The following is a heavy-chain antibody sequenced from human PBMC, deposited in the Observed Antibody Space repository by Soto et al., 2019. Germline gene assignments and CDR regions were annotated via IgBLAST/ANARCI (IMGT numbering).Heavy chain of an antibody. CDR2: IYTTGNV. CDR1: GASTTIYY. CDR3: VRDRLNWFDP. J-gene: IGHJ5*02. V-gene: IGHV4-4*07. Sequence: PSETLSLTCNVSGASTTIYYWSWIRQSAGKGLEWIGRIYTTGNVNYNPSLRSRVTMSRDSSKNQLSLKLTSVTAADTAVYYCVRDRLNWFDPWARESWSPSP.